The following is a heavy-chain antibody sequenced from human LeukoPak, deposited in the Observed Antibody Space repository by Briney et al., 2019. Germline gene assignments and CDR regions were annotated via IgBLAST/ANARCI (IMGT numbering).Heavy chain of an antibody. V-gene: IGHV3-74*01. J-gene: IGHJ4*02. Sequence: GGSLRLSCAASGFIFSSYAMSWVRQAPGKGLVWVSRINGDGSDTSYADSVRGRFTISRDNAKNTLFLQMNSLRAEDTAVYFCARGPAIFYYLDYWGQGALVIVSS. CDR1: GFIFSSYA. D-gene: IGHD3-3*02. CDR3: ARGPAIFYYLDY. CDR2: INGDGSDT.